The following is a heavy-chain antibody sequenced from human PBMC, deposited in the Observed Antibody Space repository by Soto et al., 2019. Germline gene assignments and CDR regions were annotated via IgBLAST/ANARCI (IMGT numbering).Heavy chain of an antibody. CDR1: GFTFSSYA. Sequence: HPGGSLRLSCAASGFTFSSYAMSWVRQAPGKGLEWVSAISGSVGSTYYADSVKGRFTISRDNSKNTLYLQMNSLRAEDTAVYYCATANTHSGYDSPGYWGQGTLVPVSS. CDR3: ATANTHSGYDSPGY. J-gene: IGHJ4*02. D-gene: IGHD5-12*01. CDR2: ISGSVGST. V-gene: IGHV3-23*01.